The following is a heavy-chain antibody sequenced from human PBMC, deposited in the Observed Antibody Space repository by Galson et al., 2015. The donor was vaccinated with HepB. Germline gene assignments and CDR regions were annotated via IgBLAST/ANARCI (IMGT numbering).Heavy chain of an antibody. J-gene: IGHJ6*03. CDR3: ARDYFDSSNNYYYMDV. D-gene: IGHD3-9*01. CDR1: GGTFSNYA. CDR2: IIPVFGTT. Sequence: SGGTFSNYALNWVRQAPGQGLEWMGRIIPVFGTTNYAQTFQGRVIITADESTSTAYMELSSLRSEDTAVYYCARDYFDSSNNYYYMDVWGKGTTVTVSS. V-gene: IGHV1-69*15.